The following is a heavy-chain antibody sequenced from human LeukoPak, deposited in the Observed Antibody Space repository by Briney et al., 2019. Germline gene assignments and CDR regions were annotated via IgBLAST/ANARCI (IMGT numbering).Heavy chain of an antibody. J-gene: IGHJ4*02. D-gene: IGHD4-17*01. CDR3: SRPATTVTTQNPYYFDY. Sequence: GASVKVSCKASGYXFTSYGISWVRQAPGQGHEWMGWISAYNGNTNYAQKLQGRATMTTDTSTRTAYMELRSLRSDDTAVYYCSRPATTVTTQNPYYFDYWGQGTLVTVSS. V-gene: IGHV1-18*01. CDR2: ISAYNGNT. CDR1: GYXFTSYG.